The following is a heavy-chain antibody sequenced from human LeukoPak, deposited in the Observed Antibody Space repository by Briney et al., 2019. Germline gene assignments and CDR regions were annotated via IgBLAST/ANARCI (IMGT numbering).Heavy chain of an antibody. V-gene: IGHV4-34*01. CDR3: ARLSSHCSGGSCYSDAFDI. CDR2: INHSGST. D-gene: IGHD2-15*01. J-gene: IGHJ3*02. CDR1: GGSFSGYY. Sequence: PSETLSLTCAVYGGSFSGYYWSWIRQPPGKGLEWIGEINHSGSTNYNPSLKSRVTISVDTSKNQFSLKLSSVTAADTAVYYCARLSSHCSGGSCYSDAFDIWGQGTMVTLSP.